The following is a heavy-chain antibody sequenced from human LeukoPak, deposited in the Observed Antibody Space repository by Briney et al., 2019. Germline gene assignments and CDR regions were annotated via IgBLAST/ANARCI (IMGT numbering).Heavy chain of an antibody. Sequence: GGALRLSRAASGFILNNYGLVWVRQAPRAGREWVSAIRKDGGSTTCPDCVKGRFSFSRDNSRTPLFLQMSRLRAEVSALDHGAKGSSGYSVDLWGQGTLVPVSS. J-gene: IGHJ5*02. D-gene: IGHD3-22*01. CDR3: AKGSSGYSVDL. V-gene: IGHV3-23*01. CDR1: GFILNNYG. CDR2: IRKDGGST.